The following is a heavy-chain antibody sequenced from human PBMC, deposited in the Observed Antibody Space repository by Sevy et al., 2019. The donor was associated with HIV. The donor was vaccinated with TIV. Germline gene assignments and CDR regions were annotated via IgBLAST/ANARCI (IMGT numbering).Heavy chain of an antibody. D-gene: IGHD3-10*01. CDR2: TSFDENIK. V-gene: IGHV3-30-3*01. J-gene: IGHJ4*02. CDR3: ARGGTYYDSGTYSASDS. Sequence: GGSLRLSCVASGFTFNTYAMHWVRQAPGKGLEWMAVTSFDENIKNYADSVKGRFTISRDNSKNTSYLQLHSLRVEDTAVYHCARGGTYYDSGTYSASDSWGQGTLVTVSS. CDR1: GFTFNTYA.